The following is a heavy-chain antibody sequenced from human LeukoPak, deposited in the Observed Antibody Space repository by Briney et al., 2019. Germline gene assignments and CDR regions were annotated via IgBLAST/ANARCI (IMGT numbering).Heavy chain of an antibody. CDR1: GDSVSSNSAA. J-gene: IGHJ4*02. CDR2: TYYRPKWYS. Sequence: SQTLSLTCAISGDSVSSNSAACTWIRQSPSRGLEWLGRTYYRPKWYSDYAVSVKSRITINTATSKYQCTLQLNSVTPEDTAVYYCARDGAGGSSNYWYYFDYWGQGTPVTVSS. D-gene: IGHD1-26*01. V-gene: IGHV6-1*01. CDR3: ARDGAGGSSNYWYYFDY.